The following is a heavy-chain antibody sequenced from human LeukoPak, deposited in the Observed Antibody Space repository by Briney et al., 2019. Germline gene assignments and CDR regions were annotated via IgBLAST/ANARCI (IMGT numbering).Heavy chain of an antibody. V-gene: IGHV3-30*03. CDR1: GFTFSSYS. CDR3: ARAFGDYAPGLDY. CDR2: ISSDASIT. Sequence: GGSLRLSCAASGFTFSSYSMNWVRQAPGKGLEWVAVISSDASITYYADSVKGRFTISRDNSKNTLYLQMNSLRAEDTAVYYCARAFGDYAPGLDYWGQGTLVTVSS. J-gene: IGHJ4*02. D-gene: IGHD4-17*01.